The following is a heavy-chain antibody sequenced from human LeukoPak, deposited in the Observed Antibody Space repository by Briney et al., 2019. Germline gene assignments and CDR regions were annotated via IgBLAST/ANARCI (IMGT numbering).Heavy chain of an antibody. Sequence: PGGSLRLSCSASGFTFSSYAMHWVRQAPGKGLEYVSAISSNGGSTYYADSVKGRFTISRDNSKNTLYLQMSSLRVEDTAVYYCARDFAGDRDYWGQGTLVTVSS. D-gene: IGHD4-17*01. J-gene: IGHJ4*02. CDR3: ARDFAGDRDY. CDR2: ISSNGGST. V-gene: IGHV3-64D*06. CDR1: GFTFSSYA.